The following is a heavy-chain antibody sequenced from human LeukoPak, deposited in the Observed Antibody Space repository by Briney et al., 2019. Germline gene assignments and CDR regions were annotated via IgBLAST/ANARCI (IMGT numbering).Heavy chain of an antibody. V-gene: IGHV3-11*01. Sequence: GGSLRLSCAASGFTFSDYYMSWIRQAPGKGLEWVSYISSSGSTIYYADSVKGRFTISRDNAKNSLYLQMNSLRAEDTAVYYRSGELGANYFLGKEGWGQGTTVTVSS. CDR1: GFTFSDYY. J-gene: IGHJ6*02. CDR2: ISSSGSTI. CDR3: SGELGANYFLGKEG. D-gene: IGHD1-26*01.